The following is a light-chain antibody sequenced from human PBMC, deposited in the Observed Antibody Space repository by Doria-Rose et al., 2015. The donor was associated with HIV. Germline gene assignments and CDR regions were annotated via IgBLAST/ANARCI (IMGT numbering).Light chain of an antibody. Sequence: SDVGGYNYVSWYRHHPGKAPKLMIYDVSNRPSGVSDRFSGSKSGNTASLTISGLQAEDEADYYCSSYTASTTLVFGGGTKLTVL. CDR2: DVS. CDR3: SSYTASTTLV. J-gene: IGLJ2*01. CDR1: SDVGGYNY. V-gene: IGLV2-14*01.